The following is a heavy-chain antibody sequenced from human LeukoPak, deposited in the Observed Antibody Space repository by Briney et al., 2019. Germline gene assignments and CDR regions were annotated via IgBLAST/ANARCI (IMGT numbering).Heavy chain of an antibody. V-gene: IGHV1-18*04. CDR1: GYTFTGYY. CDR2: ISAYNGNT. J-gene: IGHJ4*02. D-gene: IGHD4-23*01. CDR3: ASAVITRGFDY. Sequence: ASVKVSCKASGYTFTGYYMHWVRQAPGQGLEWMGWISAYNGNTNYAQRLQGRVTMTTDTSTSTAYMELRSLRSDDTAVYYCASAVITRGFDYWGQGTLVTVSS.